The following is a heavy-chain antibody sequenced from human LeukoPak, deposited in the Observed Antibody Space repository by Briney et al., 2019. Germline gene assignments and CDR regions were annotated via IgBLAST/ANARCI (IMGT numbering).Heavy chain of an antibody. CDR1: GGSISSYY. CDR3: AGGWELDAFDI. J-gene: IGHJ3*02. CDR2: IYYSGST. V-gene: IGHV4-59*01. Sequence: PSETLSLTCTVSGGSISSYYWSWIRQPPGKGLEWIGYIYYSGSTNYNPSLKSRVTMSVDTSKNQFSLKLSSVTAADTAVYYCAGGWELDAFDIWGQGTMVTVSS. D-gene: IGHD1-26*01.